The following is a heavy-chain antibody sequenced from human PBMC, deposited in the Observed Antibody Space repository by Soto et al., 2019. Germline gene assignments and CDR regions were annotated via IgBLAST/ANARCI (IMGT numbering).Heavy chain of an antibody. CDR1: GYTFTIYG. CDR2: ISAYNGNT. CDR3: AREPKYSGSQDAFDI. V-gene: IGHV1-18*01. J-gene: IGHJ3*02. D-gene: IGHD1-26*01. Sequence: ASVKVSCKASGYTFTIYGISWVRQAPGQGLEWMGWISAYNGNTNYAQKLQGRVTMTTDTSTSTAYMELRSLGSDDTAVYYCAREPKYSGSQDAFDIWGQGTMVT.